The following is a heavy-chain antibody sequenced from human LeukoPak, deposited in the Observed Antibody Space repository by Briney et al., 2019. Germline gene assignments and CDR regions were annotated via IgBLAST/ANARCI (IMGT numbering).Heavy chain of an antibody. CDR3: ATEYSGSLLEMAADY. CDR2: ISSSGSTI. V-gene: IGHV3-48*03. Sequence: GGSLRLSCAASGFTFSSYEMNWVRQAPGKGLEWVSYISSSGSTIYYAGSVKGRFTISRDNAKNSLYLQMNSLRAEDTAVYYCATEYSGSLLEMAADYWGQGTLVTVSS. CDR1: GFTFSSYE. J-gene: IGHJ4*02. D-gene: IGHD3-10*01.